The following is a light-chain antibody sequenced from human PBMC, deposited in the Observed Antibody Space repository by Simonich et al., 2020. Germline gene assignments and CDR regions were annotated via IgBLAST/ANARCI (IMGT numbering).Light chain of an antibody. CDR1: SSDVGGYNY. V-gene: IGLV2-14*01. CDR3: SSYTSSSTWV. J-gene: IGLJ3*02. CDR2: DVR. Sequence: QSALTQPASVSGSPGQSITISCTGTSSDVGGYNYVSWYQQHPGKAPKLMIYDVRKWPTWVSNRFSGSKSGNTASLTISGLQAQDEADYYCSSYTSSSTWVFGGGTKLTVL.